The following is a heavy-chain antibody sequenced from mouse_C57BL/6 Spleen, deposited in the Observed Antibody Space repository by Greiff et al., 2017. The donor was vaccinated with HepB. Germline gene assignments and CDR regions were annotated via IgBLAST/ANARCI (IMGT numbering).Heavy chain of an antibody. D-gene: IGHD1-1*01. J-gene: IGHJ2*01. V-gene: IGHV1-22*01. CDR3: ARNDYYGSSLDY. CDR1: GYTFTDYN. CDR2: INPNNGGT. Sequence: VQLQQSGPELVKPGASVKMSCKASGYTFTDYNMHWVKQSHGKSLEWIGYINPNNGGTSYNQKFKGKATLTVNKSSSTAYMELRSLTSEDSAVYYCARNDYYGSSLDYWGQGTTLTVSS.